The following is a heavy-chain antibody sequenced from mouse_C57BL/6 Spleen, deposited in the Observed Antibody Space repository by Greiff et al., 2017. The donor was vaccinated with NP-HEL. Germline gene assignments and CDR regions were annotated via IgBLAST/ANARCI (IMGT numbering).Heavy chain of an antibody. Sequence: EVQLQQSGPELVKPGASVKISCKASGYTFTDYYMNWVKQSHGKSLEWIGDINPNNGGTSYNQKFKGKATLTVDKSSSTAYMELRRLTSEDSAVYYGARRITTVVADWYFDVWGTGTTVTVSS. CDR3: ARRITTVVADWYFDV. V-gene: IGHV1-26*01. CDR2: INPNNGGT. J-gene: IGHJ1*03. CDR1: GYTFTDYY. D-gene: IGHD1-1*01.